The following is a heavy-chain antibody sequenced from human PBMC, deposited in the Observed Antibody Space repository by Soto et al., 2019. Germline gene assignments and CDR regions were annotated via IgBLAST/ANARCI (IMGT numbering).Heavy chain of an antibody. Sequence: QVQLVQSGAEVKKPGASVKVSCKASGYSYTSYGISWVRQAPGQGLEWMGWISAYNGNTNYAQKLQGRVTMTTDTSTSIAYMVLRSLRSDDTAVYYCARGGDHGDYYCYGMDVWGQGTTVTVSS. CDR1: GYSYTSYG. D-gene: IGHD3-10*01. J-gene: IGHJ6*02. CDR3: ARGGDHGDYYCYGMDV. CDR2: ISAYNGNT. V-gene: IGHV1-18*01.